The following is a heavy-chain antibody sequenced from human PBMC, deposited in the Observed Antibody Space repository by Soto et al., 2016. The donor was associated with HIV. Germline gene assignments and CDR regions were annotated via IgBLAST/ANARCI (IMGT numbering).Heavy chain of an antibody. J-gene: IGHJ4*02. Sequence: QLRLQESGPGLLKPSETLSLLCSVSGVPLTTLHYYWGWVRQSPGKGLEWVGSISYSGTTNYNSSLRSRVSISMDSSKNQFSLKLHSLTAADTALYYCARSSPSPYALAGLHWGQGSWSPSPQ. D-gene: IGHD6-19*01. CDR2: ISYSGTT. CDR3: ARSSPSPYALAGLH. CDR1: GVPLTTLHYY. V-gene: IGHV4-39*01.